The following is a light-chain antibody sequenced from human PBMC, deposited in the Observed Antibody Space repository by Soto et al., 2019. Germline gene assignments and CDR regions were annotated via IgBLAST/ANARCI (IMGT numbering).Light chain of an antibody. CDR1: QAISTY. CDR3: QQLNSYPLT. J-gene: IGKJ4*01. V-gene: IGKV1-9*01. CDR2: AAS. Sequence: DIQLTQSPSLLSASVGDRVTITCRASQAISTYLAWYQQTSGKAPKLLISAASTLQRGVPSRFSGSGSGTQFTLTISSLQPDDFATYYCQQLNSYPLTFGGGTRVEIK.